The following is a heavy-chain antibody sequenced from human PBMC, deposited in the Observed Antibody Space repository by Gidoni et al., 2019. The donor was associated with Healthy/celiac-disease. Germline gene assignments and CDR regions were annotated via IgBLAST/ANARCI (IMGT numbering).Heavy chain of an antibody. Sequence: EVQLVEFGGGFIQPGGSLRLSCAASGFTVSSNYMSWVRKAPGKGLEWVSVIYSGGSTYSADSVKGQFTISRDNSKNTLYLQMNSLRAEDTAVYYCARDRVWFDPWGQGTLVTVSS. V-gene: IGHV3-53*01. CDR1: GFTVSSNY. D-gene: IGHD3-10*01. CDR3: ARDRVWFDP. CDR2: IYSGGST. J-gene: IGHJ5*02.